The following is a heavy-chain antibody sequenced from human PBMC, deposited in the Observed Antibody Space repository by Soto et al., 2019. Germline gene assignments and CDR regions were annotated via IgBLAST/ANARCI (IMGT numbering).Heavy chain of an antibody. CDR3: ARGNGIKIHDYESPVFPQMLDD. CDR1: GYTFTGYY. CDR2: INPNSGGT. D-gene: IGHD3-16*01. V-gene: IGHV1-2*04. J-gene: IGHJ4*02. Sequence: GASVKVSCKASGYTFTGYYMHWVRQAPGQGLEWMGWINPNSGGTNYAQKFQGWVTMTRDTSISTAYMELSRLRSDDTAVYYCARGNGIKIHDYESPVFPQMLDDWGQGTLVTVSS.